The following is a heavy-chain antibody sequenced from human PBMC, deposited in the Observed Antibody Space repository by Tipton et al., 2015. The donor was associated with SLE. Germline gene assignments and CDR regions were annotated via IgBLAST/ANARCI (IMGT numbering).Heavy chain of an antibody. CDR1: GGSISSSSYY. CDR3: ASGGRGATGY. V-gene: IGHV4-39*01. J-gene: IGHJ4*02. D-gene: IGHD1-26*01. CDR2: IYYSGST. Sequence: TLSLTCTVSGGSISSSSYYWGWIRQPPGKGLEWIGSIYYSGSTYYNPSLKSRVTISGDTSKNQFSLKLSSVTAADTAVYYCASGGRGATGYWGQGTLVTVSS.